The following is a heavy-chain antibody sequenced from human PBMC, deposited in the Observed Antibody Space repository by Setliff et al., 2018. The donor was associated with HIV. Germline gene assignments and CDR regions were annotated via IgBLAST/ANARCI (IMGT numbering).Heavy chain of an antibody. CDR2: IPYSGNA. V-gene: IGHV4-39*07. Sequence: PLETLSLTCNVSGGSISSGIQYWGWVRQSPGKGLEWIGTIPYSGNAYYNPSLKSRVTISLDTSKNQFSLKLSSVKGRFTTSRDNGRNSLYLQMNNLKDEDTARYYCAKDGSGWSQEWGQGTLVTVSS. CDR3: GRNSLYLQMNNLKDEDTARYYCAKDGSGWSQE. D-gene: IGHD6-19*01. CDR1: GGSISSGIQY. J-gene: IGHJ1*01.